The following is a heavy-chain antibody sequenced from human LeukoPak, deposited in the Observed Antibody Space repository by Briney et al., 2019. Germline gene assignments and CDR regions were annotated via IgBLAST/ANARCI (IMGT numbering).Heavy chain of an antibody. CDR2: IYTSGST. Sequence: SETLSLTCTVSGGSISSYYWSWIRQPAGKGLEWIGRIYTSGSTNYNPSLKSRVTMSVDTSKNQFSLKLSSVTAADTAVYYCARARRLVGALYYFDYWGQGTLVTVSS. V-gene: IGHV4-4*07. D-gene: IGHD1-26*01. CDR3: ARARRLVGALYYFDY. J-gene: IGHJ4*02. CDR1: GGSISSYY.